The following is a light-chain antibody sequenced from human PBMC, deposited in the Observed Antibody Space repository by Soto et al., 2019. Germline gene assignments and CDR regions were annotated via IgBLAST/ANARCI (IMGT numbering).Light chain of an antibody. V-gene: IGLV2-8*01. Sequence: QSVLTQPPSASGSPGQSVTISCTGTSSDVGAYKFVSWYRQNPGKAPKLIIYDVTKRPTGVPDRFSGSKSGNTASLTVSGLQAEDEADYYCSSYAGNNKDVFGSGTKVTVL. J-gene: IGLJ1*01. CDR3: SSYAGNNKDV. CDR1: SSDVGAYKF. CDR2: DVT.